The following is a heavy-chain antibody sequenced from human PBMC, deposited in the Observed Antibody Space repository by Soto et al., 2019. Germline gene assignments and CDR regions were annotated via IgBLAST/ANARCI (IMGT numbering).Heavy chain of an antibody. CDR1: GFTFTSSA. CDR3: AASRGCIGSGSCYSDY. J-gene: IGHJ4*02. V-gene: IGHV1-58*02. D-gene: IGHD2-15*01. Sequence: QMQLVQSGPEVKKPGTSVKVSCKASGFTFTSSAMQWVRQARGQRLEWIGWIVVGSGNTNYAQKFQERVTITRDMSTSTAYMELSSLRSEDTAVYYYAASRGCIGSGSCYSDYWGQGTLVTVSS. CDR2: IVVGSGNT.